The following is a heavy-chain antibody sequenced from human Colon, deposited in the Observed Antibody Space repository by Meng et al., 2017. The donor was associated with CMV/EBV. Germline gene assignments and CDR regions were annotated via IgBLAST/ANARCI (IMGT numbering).Heavy chain of an antibody. V-gene: IGHV3-21*01. D-gene: IGHD3-3*01. CDR1: GFTFSSYS. CDR2: ISSSSSYI. J-gene: IGHJ3*02. Sequence: GESLKISCAASGFTFSSYSMNWVRQAPGKGLEWVSSISSSSSYIYYADSVKGRFTIPRDNAKNSLYLQMNSLRAEDTAVYYCARAQVGNPLIRFLDHGDAFDIWGQGTMVTVSS. CDR3: ARAQVGNPLIRFLDHGDAFDI.